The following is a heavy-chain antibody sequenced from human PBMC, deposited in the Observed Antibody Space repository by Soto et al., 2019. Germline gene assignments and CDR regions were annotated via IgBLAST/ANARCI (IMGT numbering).Heavy chain of an antibody. CDR1: GYTFTSYD. CDR2: MNPNSGNT. CDR3: ARGINVVVPAAPQVFLWDV. V-gene: IGHV1-8*01. J-gene: IGHJ6*02. Sequence: ASVKVSCKASGYTFTSYDINWVRQATGQGXEWMGWMNPNSGNTGYAQKFQGRVTMTRNTSISTAYMELSSLRSEDTAVYYCARGINVVVPAAPQVFLWDVWGQGTTVTVSS. D-gene: IGHD2-2*01.